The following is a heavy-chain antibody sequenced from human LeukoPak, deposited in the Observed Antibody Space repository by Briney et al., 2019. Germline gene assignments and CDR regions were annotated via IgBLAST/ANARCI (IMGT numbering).Heavy chain of an antibody. CDR1: GFTFTNYN. CDR2: ITSDSRYK. J-gene: IGHJ6*03. D-gene: IGHD5-18*01. CDR3: ARDGGYSYGYYYYYYMDV. V-gene: IGHV3-21*01. Sequence: GGSLRLSCAASGFTFTNYNMNWVRQAPGKGLEWLSSITSDSRYKYYGDSVKGRFTISRDNAKNSLFLQIDSLRAEDTAVYYCARDGGYSYGYYYYYYMDVWGKGTTVTVSS.